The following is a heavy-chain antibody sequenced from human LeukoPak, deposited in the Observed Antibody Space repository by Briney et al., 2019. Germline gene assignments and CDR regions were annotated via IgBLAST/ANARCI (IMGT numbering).Heavy chain of an antibody. J-gene: IGHJ4*02. CDR3: VKVDFDY. CDR2: IWYDGSNK. V-gene: IGHV3-30*02. Sequence: GGSLRLSCAASGFTFGSYGMHWVRQAPGKGLEWVTVIWYDGSNKYYADSVRGRFTISRDNSKDTLYLQMSSMRPEDTAVYYCVKVDFDYWGQGTLVTVSS. CDR1: GFTFGSYG.